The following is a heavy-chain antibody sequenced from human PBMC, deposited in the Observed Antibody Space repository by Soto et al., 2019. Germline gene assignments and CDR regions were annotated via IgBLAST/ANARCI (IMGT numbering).Heavy chain of an antibody. Sequence: QVQLVESGGGVVQPGRSLRLSCAGSGFMFSNYSIHWVRQAPGKGLEWVAIIWSDGSNKYYADSVKGRFTMSRDNSKDTVDLQMNSLRAEDTAVYYCARDEMGYCSGGSCYTPGGMDVWGQGTTVTVS. CDR1: GFMFSNYS. V-gene: IGHV3-33*01. D-gene: IGHD2-15*01. J-gene: IGHJ6*02. CDR2: IWSDGSNK. CDR3: ARDEMGYCSGGSCYTPGGMDV.